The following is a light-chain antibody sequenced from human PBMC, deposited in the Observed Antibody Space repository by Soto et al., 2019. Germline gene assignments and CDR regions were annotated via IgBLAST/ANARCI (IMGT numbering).Light chain of an antibody. Sequence: EIVLTQSPGTLSLSPGERATLSCRASQSISGNYLGWYQQKSDQAPRLLIYSTSSRATGIPDRFSGSGSGTDFTLTISSLEPEDFAVYHCEQYGSLPWTFGQGTKVEI. V-gene: IGKV3-20*01. CDR2: STS. J-gene: IGKJ1*01. CDR1: QSISGNY. CDR3: EQYGSLPWT.